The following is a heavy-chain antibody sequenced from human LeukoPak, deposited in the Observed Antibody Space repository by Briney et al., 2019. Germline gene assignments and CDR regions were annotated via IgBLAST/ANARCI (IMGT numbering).Heavy chain of an antibody. J-gene: IGHJ4*02. CDR3: AKGPIYGDPPDPFDY. D-gene: IGHD4-17*01. V-gene: IGHV3-30*02. CDR2: IRSDGSNK. Sequence: GGSLRLSCAGSGFSFSSYGMHWVRQAPGKGLEWMAFIRSDGSNKYYADSVKGRFTISRDNSKNTLYLQMNSLRAEDTAVYYCAKGPIYGDPPDPFDYWGQGTLVTVSS. CDR1: GFSFSSYG.